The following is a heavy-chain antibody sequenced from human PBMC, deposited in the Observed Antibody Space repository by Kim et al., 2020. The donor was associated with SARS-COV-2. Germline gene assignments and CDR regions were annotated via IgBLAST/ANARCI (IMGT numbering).Heavy chain of an antibody. Sequence: AQGFTGRFVFSLDTSVSTAYLQISSLKAEDTAVYYCARGRSSWYGWDFDYWGQGTLVTVSS. D-gene: IGHD6-13*01. CDR3: ARGRSSWYGWDFDY. J-gene: IGHJ4*02. V-gene: IGHV7-4-1*02.